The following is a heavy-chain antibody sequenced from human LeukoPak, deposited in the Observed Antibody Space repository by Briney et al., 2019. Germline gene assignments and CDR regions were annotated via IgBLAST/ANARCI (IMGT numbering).Heavy chain of an antibody. Sequence: GESLKISCKSSGYSFTSYWIGWVRQMPGKGLEWMGIIYPGDSDTRYSPSFQGQVTISADKSISTAYLQWSSLKASDTAMHYCARQVGDYYDSSGYSLDWGQGTLVTVSS. J-gene: IGHJ4*02. V-gene: IGHV5-51*01. CDR1: GYSFTSYW. CDR3: ARQVGDYYDSSGYSLD. CDR2: IYPGDSDT. D-gene: IGHD3-22*01.